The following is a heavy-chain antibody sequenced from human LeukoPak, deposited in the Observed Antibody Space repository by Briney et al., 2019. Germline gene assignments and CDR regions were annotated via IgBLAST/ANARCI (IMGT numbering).Heavy chain of an antibody. CDR3: ARIQYYDILTGSMGYFQH. CDR2: IYYSGST. CDR1: GGSISGYY. D-gene: IGHD3-9*01. V-gene: IGHV4-59*08. Sequence: PSETLSLTCTVSGGSISGYYWSWIRQPPGKGLEWIGYIYYSGSTNYNPSLKSRVTISVDTSKNQFSLKLSSVTAADTAVYYCARIQYYDILTGSMGYFQHWGQGTLVTVSS. J-gene: IGHJ1*01.